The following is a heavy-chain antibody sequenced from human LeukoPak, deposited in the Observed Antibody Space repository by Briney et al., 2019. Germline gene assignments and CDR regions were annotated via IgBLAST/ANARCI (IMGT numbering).Heavy chain of an antibody. V-gene: IGHV4-34*01. Sequence: PSETLSLTCAVYGGSFSGYYWSWIRQPPGKGLEWIGEINHSGSTNYNPSLKSRVTISVDTSKNQFSLKLSSVTAADTAVYYCARGDLGYCSGGSCYPDFYYYYGMDVWGQGTTVTVSS. D-gene: IGHD2-15*01. J-gene: IGHJ6*02. CDR2: INHSGST. CDR3: ARGDLGYCSGGSCYPDFYYYYGMDV. CDR1: GGSFSGYY.